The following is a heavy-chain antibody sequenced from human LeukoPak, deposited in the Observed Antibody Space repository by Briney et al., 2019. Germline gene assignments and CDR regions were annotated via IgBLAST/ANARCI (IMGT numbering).Heavy chain of an antibody. CDR3: SRGAYCSTTSCYEGSGDYYYGMDV. CDR1: GFTFSYFA. J-gene: IGHJ6*04. CDR2: VSSNGDKT. V-gene: IGHV3-64*02. D-gene: IGHD2-2*01. Sequence: PGGSLRLSCAASGFTFSYFAMLWVRQAPGKGLEYISAVSSNGDKTYYADSVKGRFSISRDNSKNTLYLQMGSLRAEDMAVYYCSRGAYCSTTSCYEGSGDYYYGMDVWGRGTTVTVSS.